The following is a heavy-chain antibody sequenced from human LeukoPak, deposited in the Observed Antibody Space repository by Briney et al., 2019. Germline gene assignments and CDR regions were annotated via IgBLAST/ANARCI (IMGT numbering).Heavy chain of an antibody. CDR3: AKDVVGQQWPENY. D-gene: IGHD6-19*01. V-gene: IGHV3-30*02. CDR1: SFTFSSYG. CDR2: IQYDGSIK. J-gene: IGHJ4*02. Sequence: GGSLRLSCGASSFTFSSYGMHWVRQAPGKGLEWVSFIQYDGSIKLYGDSVKGRFTISRDNSKNTLYLQMNSLRPEDTAVYHCAKDVVGQQWPENYWGQGTLVTVSS.